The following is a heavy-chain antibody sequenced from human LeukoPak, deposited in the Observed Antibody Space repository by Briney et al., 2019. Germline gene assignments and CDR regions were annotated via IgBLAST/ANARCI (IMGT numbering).Heavy chain of an antibody. J-gene: IGHJ2*01. CDR1: GFTFSSYS. CDR2: VSSSSSYI. Sequence: PGGSLRLSCAASGFTFSSYSMNWVRQAPGKGLEWVSSVSSSSSYIYYADSVKGRFTISRDNAKNSLYLQMNSLRAEDTAVYYCARDLRAGGTWSYGVYFDLWGRGTLDTVSS. V-gene: IGHV3-21*01. CDR3: ARDLRAGGTWSYGVYFDL. D-gene: IGHD4-17*01.